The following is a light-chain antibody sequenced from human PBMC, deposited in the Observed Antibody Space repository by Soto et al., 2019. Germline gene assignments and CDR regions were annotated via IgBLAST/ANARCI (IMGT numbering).Light chain of an antibody. CDR1: SSDIGDYDY. CDR2: DVT. J-gene: IGLJ2*01. CDR3: CSYTDIALDVG. Sequence: QSALTQPASVSGSPGQSITISCTGTSSDIGDYDYVSWYQHLPGKAPKLLIFDVTHRPSGVSDRFSGSKSGNTASLTISGVRPEDEADYYCCSYTDIALDVGFGGGTQLTVL. V-gene: IGLV2-14*01.